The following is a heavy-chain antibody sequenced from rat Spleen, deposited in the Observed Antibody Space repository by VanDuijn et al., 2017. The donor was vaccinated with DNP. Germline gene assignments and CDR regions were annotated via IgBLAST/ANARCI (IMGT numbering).Heavy chain of an antibody. V-gene: IGHV5S23*01. D-gene: IGHD1-10*01. CDR3: ARDRITSFDY. CDR2: ISSDGSHT. Sequence: EVQLVESGGGLVQPGNSLKLSCAASGFTFSDYAMAWVRQSPKKGLDWVASISSDGSHTYYRDSVKGRFTISRDNAKDTLYLQMNSLRSEDTATYYCARDRITSFDYWGQGVMVTVSS. J-gene: IGHJ2*01. CDR1: GFTFSDYA.